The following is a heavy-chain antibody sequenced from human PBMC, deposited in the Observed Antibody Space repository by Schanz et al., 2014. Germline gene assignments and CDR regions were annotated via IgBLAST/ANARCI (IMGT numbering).Heavy chain of an antibody. CDR3: AKGRFGELSAFDI. CDR2: VPFDGSQK. CDR1: GFTFSSYA. D-gene: IGHD3-10*01. J-gene: IGHJ3*02. Sequence: QVQLVESGGGVVQPGRSLRLSCAASGFTFSSYALHWVRQAPGKGLEWVAFVPFDGSQKFYADSVKGRFTISRDNSKNTLYLQMNSLRAEDTAVYYCAKGRFGELSAFDIWGQGTRVTVSS. V-gene: IGHV3-30*04.